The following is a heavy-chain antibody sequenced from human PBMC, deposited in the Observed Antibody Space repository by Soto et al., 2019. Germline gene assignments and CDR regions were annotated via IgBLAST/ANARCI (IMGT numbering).Heavy chain of an antibody. D-gene: IGHD1-26*01. CDR2: VDPRDGST. J-gene: IGHJ4*02. Sequence: QVQLVQSGAEMKRPGASVILSCKASGYIFTTYSIHLVRQTAGQGLEWMAKVDPRDGSTGYAQKFRGSVSMPLDTSTGTVSMEVRSLTSDDTATYYCAIVRSSVREFYYWGQGTQVTVSS. V-gene: IGHV1-46*01. CDR1: GYIFTTYS. CDR3: AIVRSSVREFYY.